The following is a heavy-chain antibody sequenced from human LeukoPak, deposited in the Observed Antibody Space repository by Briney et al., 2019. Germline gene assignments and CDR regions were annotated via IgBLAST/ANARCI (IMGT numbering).Heavy chain of an antibody. CDR2: ISRSGSTI. V-gene: IGHV3-11*04. CDR3: ARSPYGGKAISPYHY. Sequence: GGSLRLSCAAYGFTFSDYYRSWLRQAPGKGLEWVSYISRSGSTIYYADSVKGRFTISRDNAKNSLNLQMNSLRLDDTAVYYCARSPYGGKAISPYHYWRQGTLVTVSS. CDR1: GFTFSDYY. D-gene: IGHD4-23*01. J-gene: IGHJ4*02.